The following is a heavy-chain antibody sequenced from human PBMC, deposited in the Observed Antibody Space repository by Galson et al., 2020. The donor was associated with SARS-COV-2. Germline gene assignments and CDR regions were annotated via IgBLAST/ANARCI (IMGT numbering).Heavy chain of an antibody. V-gene: IGHV3-48*04. CDR1: GFTFSSYS. J-gene: IGHJ6*03. Sequence: GESLKISCAASGFTFSSYSMNWVRQAPGKGLEWVSYISSSSSTIYYADSVKGRFTISRDNAKNSLYLQMNSLRAEDTAVYYCARDRRQLERRTYYYYYMDVWGKGTTVTVSS. CDR2: ISSSSSTI. D-gene: IGHD1-1*01. CDR3: ARDRRQLERRTYYYYYMDV.